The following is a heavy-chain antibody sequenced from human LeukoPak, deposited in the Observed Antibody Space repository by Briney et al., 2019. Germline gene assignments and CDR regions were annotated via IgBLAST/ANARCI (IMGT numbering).Heavy chain of an antibody. CDR3: ARDLRNYDILTGHYEDTFDI. D-gene: IGHD3-9*01. Sequence: ASVKVSCKASGYTFTSYGLSWVRQAPGQGLEWMAWISGYNDDTNYAQKLQGRVTVTTDTSTNTAYMELRSLRSDDTAVYYCARDLRNYDILTGHYEDTFDIWGQGTMVTVSA. J-gene: IGHJ3*02. CDR2: ISGYNDDT. V-gene: IGHV1-18*01. CDR1: GYTFTSYG.